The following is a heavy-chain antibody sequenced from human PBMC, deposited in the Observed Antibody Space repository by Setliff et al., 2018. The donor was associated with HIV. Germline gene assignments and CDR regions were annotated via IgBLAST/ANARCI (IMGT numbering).Heavy chain of an antibody. V-gene: IGHV3-74*01. D-gene: IGHD3-22*01. CDR1: GFTFSRYW. J-gene: IGHJ4*02. CDR3: ARSSGYPYFDW. CDR2: INNDTTTT. Sequence: GGSLRLSCAASGFTFSRYWMHWVRQAPGQGLVWVSGINNDTTTTTYADSVKGRFSISRDNAKNTLYLQMNGLRGEDTAVYYCARSSGYPYFDWWGQGTLVTVSS.